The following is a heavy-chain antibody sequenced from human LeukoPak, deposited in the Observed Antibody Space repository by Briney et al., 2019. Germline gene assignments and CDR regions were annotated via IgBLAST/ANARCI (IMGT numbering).Heavy chain of an antibody. CDR2: IKQDGSEK. Sequence: AGGSLRLSRAASGFTFSSYWMSWVRQAPGKGLEWVANIKQDGSEKYYVDSVKGRFTISRDNAKNSLYLQMNSLRAEDTAVYYCARDYGDYGGYYMDVWGKGTTVTVSS. CDR1: GFTFSSYW. D-gene: IGHD4-17*01. CDR3: ARDYGDYGGYYMDV. V-gene: IGHV3-7*01. J-gene: IGHJ6*03.